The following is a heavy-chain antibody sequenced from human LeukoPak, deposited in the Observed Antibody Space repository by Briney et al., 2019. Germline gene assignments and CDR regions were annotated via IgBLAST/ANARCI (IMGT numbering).Heavy chain of an antibody. CDR1: ENGFTTYY. CDR2: IYPAVSKN. D-gene: IGHD6-13*01. CDR3: ARHSRIAAAGSKTNYYYGIDA. Sequence: DSLKLSCKPTENGFTTYYIGRVGQTPGKGLERMAIIYPAVSKNSKSRCFEGHYTISADKDITTAFLQWSSLTLSNIALYYCARHSRIAAAGSKTNYYYGIDAWGKGTTVTVSS. V-gene: IGHV5-51*01. J-gene: IGHJ6*04.